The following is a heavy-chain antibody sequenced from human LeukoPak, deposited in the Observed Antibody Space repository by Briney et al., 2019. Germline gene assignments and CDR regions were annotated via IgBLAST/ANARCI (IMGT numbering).Heavy chain of an antibody. CDR1: GGSVISGTYY. D-gene: IGHD3-10*01. V-gene: IGHV4-61*01. J-gene: IGHJ5*02. CDR2: IYYSGST. CDR3: AKDGVWFGELFHRGWFDP. Sequence: PSETLSLTCTVSGGSVISGTYYWRWIRQPPGKGLEWIGYIYYSGSTNYNPSLKSRVTISVDTSKNQFSLKLSSVTAADTAVYYCAKDGVWFGELFHRGWFDPWGQGTLVTVSS.